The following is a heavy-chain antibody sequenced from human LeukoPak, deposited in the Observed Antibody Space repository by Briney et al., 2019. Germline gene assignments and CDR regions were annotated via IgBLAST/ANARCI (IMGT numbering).Heavy chain of an antibody. CDR2: INPSGGST. CDR1: GYTFTSYY. Sequence: ASVKVSCTASGYTFTSYYMHLGRQAPGQGLEGMGIINPSGGSTSYAHKFQGRGTMTRDMSTSTVYMELSSLTSEDPVVYFCVRYGDSSLWFDYCGQGDLVTVSS. J-gene: IGHJ4*02. V-gene: IGHV1-46*01. D-gene: IGHD3-22*01. CDR3: VRYGDSSLWFDY.